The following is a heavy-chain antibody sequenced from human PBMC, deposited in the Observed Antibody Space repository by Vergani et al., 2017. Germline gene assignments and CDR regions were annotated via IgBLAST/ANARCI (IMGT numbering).Heavy chain of an antibody. D-gene: IGHD5-12*01. CDR1: GFTFSSYG. J-gene: IGHJ3*02. Sequence: QVQLVESVGGVVQPGRSLRLSCAASGFTFSSYGMHWVRQAPGKGLEWVAVISYDGSNKYYADSVKGRFTISRDNSKNTLYLQMNSLRAEDTAVYYCAKNVVATIVYDAFDIWGQGTMVTVSS. CDR3: AKNVVATIVYDAFDI. CDR2: ISYDGSNK. V-gene: IGHV3-30*18.